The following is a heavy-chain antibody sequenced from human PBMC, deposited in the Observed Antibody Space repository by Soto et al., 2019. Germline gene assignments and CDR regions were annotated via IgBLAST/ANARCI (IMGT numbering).Heavy chain of an antibody. V-gene: IGHV4-59*08. CDR1: GGSISSDY. J-gene: IGHJ4*02. CDR3: ARWNVRRFDY. D-gene: IGHD1-1*01. CDR2: IHYTGST. Sequence: SETLSLTYTVSGGSISSDYWMWIRQPPGKGLEWIAYIHYTGSTNYNPSLRGRVTISLDTSKTQFTLQLNSVTAADTAVYYCARWNVRRFDYWGQGTLVTVSS.